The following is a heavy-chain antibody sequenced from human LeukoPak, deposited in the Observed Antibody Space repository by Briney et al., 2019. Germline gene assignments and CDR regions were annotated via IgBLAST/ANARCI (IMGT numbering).Heavy chain of an antibody. CDR1: GGSINNNY. J-gene: IGHJ4*02. V-gene: IGHV4-59*01. D-gene: IGHD6-19*01. CDR2: IYYNGNT. Sequence: NPSETLSLTCTVSGGSINNNYWSWFRQSPGKGLEWIGYIYYNGNTNYNTSLERRVTISVDTSKNQIHLRLSSVTAADTAVYYCARGGWSQDYWGQGTLVTVSS. CDR3: ARGGWSQDY.